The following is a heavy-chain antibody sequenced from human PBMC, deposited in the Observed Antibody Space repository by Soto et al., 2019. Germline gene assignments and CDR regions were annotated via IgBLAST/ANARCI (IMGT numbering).Heavy chain of an antibody. CDR3: AKDRGGFTNGWEFFDF. V-gene: IGHV3-23*01. D-gene: IGHD3-10*01. J-gene: IGHJ4*02. CDR1: GFDFRFYS. Sequence: EVVLLESGGGLVQPGGSLRLSCEVSGFDFRFYSMSWVRQAPGKGLEWVASISGNGGTTYYAASGKGRFTFSRDNSRNILYLQMTSLRGEDTAVYYCAKDRGGFTNGWEFFDFWGQGTLVTVSS. CDR2: ISGNGGTT.